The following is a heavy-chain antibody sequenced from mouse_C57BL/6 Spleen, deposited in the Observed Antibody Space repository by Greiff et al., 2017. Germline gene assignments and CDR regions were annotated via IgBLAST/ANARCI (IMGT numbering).Heavy chain of an antibody. CDR2: IYPGDGDT. CDR3: AREGNDYDGAY. D-gene: IGHD2-4*01. V-gene: IGHV1-82*01. Sequence: VQLQQSGPELVKPGASVKISCKASGYAFSSSWMNWVKQRPGKGLEWIGRIYPGDGDTNYNGKFKGKATLTADKSSSTAYMQLSSLTSEDSAVXFCAREGNDYDGAYWGQGTLVTVSA. J-gene: IGHJ3*01. CDR1: GYAFSSSW.